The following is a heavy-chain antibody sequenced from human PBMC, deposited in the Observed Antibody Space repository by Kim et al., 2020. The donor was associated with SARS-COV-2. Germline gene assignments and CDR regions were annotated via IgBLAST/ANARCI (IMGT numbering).Heavy chain of an antibody. CDR3: ARVGGYSYGSFPPRFDY. J-gene: IGHJ4*02. CDR2: INHSGST. V-gene: IGHV4-34*01. D-gene: IGHD5-18*01. CDR1: GGSFSGYY. Sequence: SETLSLTCAVYGGSFSGYYWSWIRQPQGKGLEWIGEINHSGSTNYNPSHKSRVTILVDTSKKTFSQKLSSVTAADTAVYYCARVGGYSYGSFPPRFDYWGQGTLVTVSS.